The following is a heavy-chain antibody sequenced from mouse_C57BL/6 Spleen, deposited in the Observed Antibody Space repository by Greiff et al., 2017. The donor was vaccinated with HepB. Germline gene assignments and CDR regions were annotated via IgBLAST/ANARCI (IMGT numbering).Heavy chain of an antibody. V-gene: IGHV5-17*01. D-gene: IGHD1-1*01. J-gene: IGHJ3*01. CDR1: GFTFSDYG. CDR2: ISSGSSTI. Sequence: EVNVVESGGGLVKPGGSLKLSCAASGFTFSDYGMHWVRQAPEKGLEWVAYISSGSSTIYYADTVKGRFTISRDNAKNTRFLQMTSLRSEDTAMYYCARVGSSDVGLFAYWGQGTLVTVSA. CDR3: ARVGSSDVGLFAY.